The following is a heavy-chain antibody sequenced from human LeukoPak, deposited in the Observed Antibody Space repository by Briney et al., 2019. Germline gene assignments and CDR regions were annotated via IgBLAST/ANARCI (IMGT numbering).Heavy chain of an antibody. CDR1: GYTFTGYG. V-gene: IGHV1-18*01. J-gene: IGHJ4*02. D-gene: IGHD2-15*01. CDR2: ISAYNGNT. CDR3: ARDQVAATLGSLGY. Sequence: ASVKVSCKASGYTFTGYGISRVRQAPGQGLEWMGWISAYNGNTNYAQKLQGRVTMTTDTSTSTAYMELRSLRSDDTAVYYCARDQVAATLGSLGYWGQGTLVTVSS.